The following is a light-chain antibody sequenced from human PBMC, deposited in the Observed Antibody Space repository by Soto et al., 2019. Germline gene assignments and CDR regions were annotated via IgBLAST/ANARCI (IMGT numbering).Light chain of an antibody. Sequence: SYELTQPPSVSVSPGQTASITCSGDKLGDKYACWYQQKPGQSPVLIIYHDSKRPSGILERFSGFNSGNTATLTISGTQAMDEADYYCQAWDSSTYVVFGGGTKVTVL. CDR2: HDS. CDR3: QAWDSSTYVV. J-gene: IGLJ2*01. CDR1: KLGDKY. V-gene: IGLV3-1*01.